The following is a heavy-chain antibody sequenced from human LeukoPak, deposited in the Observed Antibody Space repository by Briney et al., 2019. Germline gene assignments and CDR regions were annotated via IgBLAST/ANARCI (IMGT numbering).Heavy chain of an antibody. J-gene: IGHJ4*02. V-gene: IGHV3-23*01. CDR1: GFTFSSYA. CDR3: AKDKGDFWSGHHY. Sequence: PGGSLRLSCSTSGFTFSSYAMSWVRQAPGKGLQWVSTVLGSGAGAYYADSVKGRFTISRDNSKNTLYLQMSSLRAEDTAVYYCAKDKGDFWSGHHYWGQGTLVTVSS. D-gene: IGHD3-3*01. CDR2: VLGSGAGA.